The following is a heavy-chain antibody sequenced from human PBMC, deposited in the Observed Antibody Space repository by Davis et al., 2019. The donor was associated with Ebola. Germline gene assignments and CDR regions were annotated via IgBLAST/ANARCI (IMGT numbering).Heavy chain of an antibody. V-gene: IGHV3-23*01. CDR1: GFTFNTYA. J-gene: IGHJ4*02. D-gene: IGHD3-22*01. CDR2: ISSSVTVT. Sequence: GGSLRLSCAASGFTFNTYAMSWVRQPPGKGLEWISSISSSVTVTYYADSVKGRFTISRDSSKNTLDLQMNSLRAEDTALYSCTKGDRDYSSSPFDYWGQGTLVTVSS. CDR3: TKGDRDYSSSPFDY.